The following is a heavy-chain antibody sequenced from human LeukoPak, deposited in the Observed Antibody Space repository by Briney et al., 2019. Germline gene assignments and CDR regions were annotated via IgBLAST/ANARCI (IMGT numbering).Heavy chain of an antibody. CDR2: TYYRSKWYN. Sequence: SQTLSLTCAISADSVSSNSAAWHWIRQSPSRGLEWLGRTYYRSKWYNDYAISVKSRININPDTSKNQFSLQLNSVSPEDTAVYYCARGGWTSIWTWGQGTLVTVSS. J-gene: IGHJ5*02. V-gene: IGHV6-1*01. CDR1: ADSVSSNSAA. CDR3: ARGGWTSIWT. D-gene: IGHD1-1*01.